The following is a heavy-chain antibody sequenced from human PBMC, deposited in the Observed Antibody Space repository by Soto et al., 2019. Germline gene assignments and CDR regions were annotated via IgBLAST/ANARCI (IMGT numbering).Heavy chain of an antibody. CDR2: INHSAST. CDR3: ARGEYDSSGFYSWAPLGFDV. Sequence: QVQLRQWGAGLLEPSQTLVLTCAVSGGSFTDYYWGWIRQSPGKGLQWIGEINHSASTTYNPSLPSRVTISVDTSNKQFSRGLTSVTAADTAMYYCARGEYDSSGFYSWAPLGFDVWGQGTTVTVSS. D-gene: IGHD3-22*01. V-gene: IGHV4-34*01. J-gene: IGHJ6*02. CDR1: GGSFTDYY.